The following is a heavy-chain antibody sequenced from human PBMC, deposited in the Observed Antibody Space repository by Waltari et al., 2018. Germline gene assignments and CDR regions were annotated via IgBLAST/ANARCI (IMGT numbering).Heavy chain of an antibody. CDR3: GRIAFGDDGGYFQH. D-gene: IGHD4-17*01. CDR1: GGSISTNYT. CDR2: MQYRGST. Sequence: QLQLQESGPGLVKPSETLSLTCTVSGGSISTNYTLGWIRPPPGKGLERMGNMQYRGSTFYNPSLKSRVTISLDTSKNQFSLRLSSVGAADTAVYFCGRIAFGDDGGYFQHWGQGTLVTVSS. V-gene: IGHV4-39*01. J-gene: IGHJ1*01.